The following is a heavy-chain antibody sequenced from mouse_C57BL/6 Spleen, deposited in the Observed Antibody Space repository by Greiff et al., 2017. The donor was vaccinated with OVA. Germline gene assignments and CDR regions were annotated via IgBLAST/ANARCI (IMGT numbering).Heavy chain of an antibody. D-gene: IGHD1-1*01. Sequence: VMLVESGPGLVQPSQSLSITCTVSGFSLTSYGVHWVRQSPGTGLEWLGVIWSGGSTDYNAAFISRLSISKDNSKSQVFFKMNSLQADDTAIYYCARKGYGSSYGAMDYWGQGTSVTVSS. CDR1: GFSLTSYG. J-gene: IGHJ4*01. CDR2: IWSGGST. V-gene: IGHV2-2*01. CDR3: ARKGYGSSYGAMDY.